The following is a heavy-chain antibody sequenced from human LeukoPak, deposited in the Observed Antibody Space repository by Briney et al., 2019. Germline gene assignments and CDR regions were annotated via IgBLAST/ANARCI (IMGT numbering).Heavy chain of an antibody. J-gene: IGHJ4*02. D-gene: IGHD5-12*01. CDR2: IYYSGST. CDR1: GGSISSSSYY. CDR3: ASQWQVDY. V-gene: IGHV4-39*01. Sequence: SETLSLTCTVSGGSISSSSYYWGWVRQPPGKGLEWIGSIYYSGSTYYNPSLKSRVTISVDTSKNQFSLKLSSVTAADTAVYYCASQWQVDYWGQGTLVTVSS.